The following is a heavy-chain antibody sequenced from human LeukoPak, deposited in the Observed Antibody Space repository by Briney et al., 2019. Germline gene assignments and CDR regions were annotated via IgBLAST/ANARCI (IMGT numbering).Heavy chain of an antibody. D-gene: IGHD6-6*01. CDR2: IYYSGST. Sequence: SETLSLTCTVSGGSVSSGSYYWSWIRQPPGKGLEWIGYIYYSGSTNYNPSLKSRVTISVDTSKNQFSQKLSSVTAADTAVYYCASIYSSSSRRVDYWGQGTLVTVSS. J-gene: IGHJ4*02. V-gene: IGHV4-61*01. CDR3: ASIYSSSSRRVDY. CDR1: GGSVSSGSYY.